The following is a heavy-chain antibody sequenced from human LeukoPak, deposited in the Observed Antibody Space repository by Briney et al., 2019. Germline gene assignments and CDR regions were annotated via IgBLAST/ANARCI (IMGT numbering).Heavy chain of an antibody. V-gene: IGHV3-21*01. CDR3: ARDLLSQTQLWFTLFDL. CDR1: AFTLSGLS. Sequence: GGSLRFSSVGSAFTLSGLSMNWHPQAQGHGLEGVSFPSSSGNYIYYAGSVKGRFTISRDNAKNSLYLQLNSLRAEDTAMYYCARDLLSQTQLWFTLFDLWGQGTMVTVSS. J-gene: IGHJ3*01. CDR2: PSSSGNYI. D-gene: IGHD3-10*01.